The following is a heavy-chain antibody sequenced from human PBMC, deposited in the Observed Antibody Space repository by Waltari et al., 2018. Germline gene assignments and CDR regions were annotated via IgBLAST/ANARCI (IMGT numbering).Heavy chain of an antibody. CDR3: ARDRCGGDCPTMAFDY. D-gene: IGHD2-21*01. Sequence: QVQLVQSGAEVKKPGASVKVSCKASGYTFTSYDINWVRQATGQGLEWMGWMNPNSGNTGYAQKFQGRVTITADESTSTAYMELSSLRSEDTAVYYCARDRCGGDCPTMAFDYWGQGTLVTVSS. V-gene: IGHV1-8*03. J-gene: IGHJ4*02. CDR1: GYTFTSYD. CDR2: MNPNSGNT.